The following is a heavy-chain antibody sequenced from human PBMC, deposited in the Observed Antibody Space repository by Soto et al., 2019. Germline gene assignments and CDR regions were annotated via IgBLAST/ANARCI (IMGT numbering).Heavy chain of an antibody. D-gene: IGHD4-17*01. V-gene: IGHV3-23*01. J-gene: IGHJ6*03. CDR1: GFTFSSYA. CDR3: AKSPTSTMTTVIKSDYYYYMDV. Sequence: GGSLRLSCAASGFTFSSYAMSWVRQAPGKGLEWVSAISGSGGSTYYADSVKGRFTISRDNSKNTLYLQMNSLRAEDTAVYYCAKSPTSTMTTVIKSDYYYYMDVWGKGTTVTVSS. CDR2: ISGSGGST.